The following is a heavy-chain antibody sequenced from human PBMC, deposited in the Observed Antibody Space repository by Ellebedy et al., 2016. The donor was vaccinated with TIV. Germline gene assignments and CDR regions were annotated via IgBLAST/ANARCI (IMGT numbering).Heavy chain of an antibody. CDR3: AKDYFGSGSYYSKGYFDY. CDR1: GFTFSSHW. Sequence: GGSLRLSCAASGFTFSSHWMYWVRQAPGKGLEWVSAVSGGGGAKYYADSVKGRFTISRDNSENTLFLQMDSLRAEETAVYYCAKDYFGSGSYYSKGYFDYWGLGTLVSVSS. V-gene: IGHV3-23*01. J-gene: IGHJ4*02. D-gene: IGHD3-10*01. CDR2: VSGGGGAK.